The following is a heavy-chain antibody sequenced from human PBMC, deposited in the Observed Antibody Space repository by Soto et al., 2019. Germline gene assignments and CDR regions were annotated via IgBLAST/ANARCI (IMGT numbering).Heavy chain of an antibody. CDR1: GGSISSGGYY. Sequence: QVQLQESGPGLVKPSQTLSLTCTVSGGSISSGGYYWSWIRQHPGKGLEWIGYIYYSGSTYYNPSLKSRVTRAVDTSKNQCSLKLSAVTAADTAVYYCARERGGALGLAGMDGWGQGTTVTVSS. J-gene: IGHJ6*02. D-gene: IGHD7-27*01. CDR3: ARERGGALGLAGMDG. V-gene: IGHV4-31*03. CDR2: IYYSGST.